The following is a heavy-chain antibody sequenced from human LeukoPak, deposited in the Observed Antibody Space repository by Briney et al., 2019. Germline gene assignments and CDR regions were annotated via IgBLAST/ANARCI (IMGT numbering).Heavy chain of an antibody. Sequence: ASVKVSCKASGYTFTGYYMHWVRQAPGQGLEWMGWINPNSGGTNYAQKFQGRVTMTRGMSTSTVYMEMSRLRSEDTAVYYCARVAAEVVGVPGAIGFGWVRRDYYYMDVWGKGTTVTVSS. J-gene: IGHJ6*03. V-gene: IGHV1-2*02. D-gene: IGHD2-2*02. CDR3: ARVAAEVVGVPGAIGFGWVRRDYYYMDV. CDR1: GYTFTGYY. CDR2: INPNSGGT.